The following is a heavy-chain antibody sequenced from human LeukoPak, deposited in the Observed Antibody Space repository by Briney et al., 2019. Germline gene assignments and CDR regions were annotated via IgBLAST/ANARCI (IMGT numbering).Heavy chain of an antibody. D-gene: IGHD1-26*01. V-gene: IGHV1-18*01. CDR3: ARVSALVGATVY. Sequence: ASVKVSCKASGYTFTSYGISWVRQAPGQGLEWMGWISAYNGNTNYAQKLQGRVTMTTDSSTSTAYMELRSLRSDDTAVYYCARVSALVGATVYWGQGTLVTVSS. J-gene: IGHJ4*02. CDR1: GYTFTSYG. CDR2: ISAYNGNT.